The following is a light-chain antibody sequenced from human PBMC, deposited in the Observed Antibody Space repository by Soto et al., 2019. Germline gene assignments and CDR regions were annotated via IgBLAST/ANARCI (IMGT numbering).Light chain of an antibody. V-gene: IGLV2-14*03. Sequence: QSALTQPASVSGSPGQSITISFTGTSIDVGGYDHVSWYQQHPGKAPKLIIYDVTVRPSGISRRFSGSKSDNTASLAVSGLQPEDEADYYCSSYTNKDTLLFGGGTKLTVL. CDR3: SSYTNKDTLL. CDR1: SIDVGGYDH. CDR2: DVT. J-gene: IGLJ3*02.